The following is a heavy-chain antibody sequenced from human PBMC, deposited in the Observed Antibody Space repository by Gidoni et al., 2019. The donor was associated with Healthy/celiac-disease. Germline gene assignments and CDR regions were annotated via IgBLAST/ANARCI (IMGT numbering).Heavy chain of an antibody. Sequence: QVQLVQSGAEVKKPGSSVKVSCKASGGTFSSYAISWVRQAPGQGLEWMGRIIPILGIANYAQKFQGRVTITADKSTSTAYMELSSLRSEDTAVYYCASLWGIQGYYYYYGMDVWGQGTTVTVSS. CDR3: ASLWGIQGYYYYYGMDV. D-gene: IGHD3-16*01. V-gene: IGHV1-69*04. CDR1: GGTFSSYA. CDR2: IIPILGIA. J-gene: IGHJ6*02.